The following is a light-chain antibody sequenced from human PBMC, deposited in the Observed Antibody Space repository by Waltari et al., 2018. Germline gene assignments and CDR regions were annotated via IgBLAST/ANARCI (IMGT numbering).Light chain of an antibody. CDR1: SSDICGYDY. V-gene: IGLV2-14*03. CDR2: DVT. CDR3: TSYTRKHTWV. Sequence: QSALTQPASVSGSPGQSITIPCSGTSSDICGYDYVSWYQQYPGIAPKLIIYDVTNRPSGVSNRFSGSKSGYTASLTISGLQAADEAHYYCTSYTRKHTWVFGGGTKVTVL. J-gene: IGLJ3*02.